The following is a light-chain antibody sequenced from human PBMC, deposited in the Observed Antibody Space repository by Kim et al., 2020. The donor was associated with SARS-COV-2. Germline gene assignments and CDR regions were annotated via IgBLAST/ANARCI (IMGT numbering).Light chain of an antibody. CDR1: RSNTETND. V-gene: IGLV1-51*01. CDR3: AVWDSSLHAVV. J-gene: IGLJ2*01. Sequence: GQKITSSCTGSRSNTETNDVSWYQHDPGTAPKFLSNDDDRRPSDIPDRFSGSKSGSAATLGITGLQTGDEADYYCAVWDSSLHAVVFGGGTKVTVL. CDR2: DDD.